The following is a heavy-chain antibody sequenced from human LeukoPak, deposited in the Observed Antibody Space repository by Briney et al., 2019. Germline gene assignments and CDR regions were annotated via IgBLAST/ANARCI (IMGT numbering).Heavy chain of an antibody. V-gene: IGHV4-39*01. D-gene: IGHD3-22*01. CDR3: ASPLYDSSGYYYHFDY. J-gene: IGHJ4*02. CDR2: IYYSGST. Sequence: SETLSLTCTVSGGSISSSSYYWGWIRQPPRKGLEWIGNIYYSGSTYYNPSLKSRVTISVDTSKNQFTLKLSSVTAADTAVYYSASPLYDSSGYYYHFDYWGQGTLVTVFS. CDR1: GGSISSSSYY.